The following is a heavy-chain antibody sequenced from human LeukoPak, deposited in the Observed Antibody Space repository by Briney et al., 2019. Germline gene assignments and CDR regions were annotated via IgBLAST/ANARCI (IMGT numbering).Heavy chain of an antibody. V-gene: IGHV3-23*01. CDR2: ISGSGGST. CDR3: EKRLMVYASYLDY. D-gene: IGHD2-8*01. CDR1: GFTFSSYA. Sequence: PGGSLRLSCAASGFTFSSYAMSWIRQAPGKGLEWVSAISGSGGSTYYADSVKGRFTISRDNSKNTLYLQMNSLRAEDTAVYYCEKRLMVYASYLDYWGQGTLVTVSS. J-gene: IGHJ4*02.